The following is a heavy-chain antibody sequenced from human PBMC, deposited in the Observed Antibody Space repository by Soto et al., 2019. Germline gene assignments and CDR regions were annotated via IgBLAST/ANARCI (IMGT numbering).Heavy chain of an antibody. Sequence: SVASPLAGDFLSRGLSYYNRQRPYRGKGLEWIGYIYYSGSTSYNPSLKSRFTISVDTSKNQFSLKLSSVTAADTAVYYCARGLLWFGELVWYGMDVRGQGTTVTFSS. CDR1: GDFLSRGLSY. V-gene: IGHV4-31*02. D-gene: IGHD3-10*01. J-gene: IGHJ6*02. CDR2: IYYSGST. CDR3: ARGLLWFGELVWYGMDV.